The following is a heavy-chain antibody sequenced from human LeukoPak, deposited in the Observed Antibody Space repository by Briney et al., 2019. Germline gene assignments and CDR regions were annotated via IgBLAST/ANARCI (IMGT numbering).Heavy chain of an antibody. Sequence: GASVTVSFTASGYTFTIYDINWVRQATGQGLEWMGWMNPNSGNTGYAQKFQGRVTITRNTSISTAYMELSSLRSEDTAVYYCARQLGDFWSGYSTRGAFFDYWGQGTLVTVSS. CDR2: MNPNSGNT. CDR3: ARQLGDFWSGYSTRGAFFDY. CDR1: GYTFTIYD. J-gene: IGHJ4*02. V-gene: IGHV1-8*03. D-gene: IGHD3-3*01.